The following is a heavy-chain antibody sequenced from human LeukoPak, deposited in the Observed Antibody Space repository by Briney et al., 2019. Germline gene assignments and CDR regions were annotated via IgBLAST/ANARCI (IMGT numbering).Heavy chain of an antibody. CDR3: AKDQSEWERLEDY. Sequence: PGGSLRLSCAASGFTFNSYAMSWVRQAPGKGLEWISTIGGSGDYTFYADSVKGRFTISRDNSKNTLYLQMNSLRAEDTAVYYCAKDQSEWERLEDYWGQGTLVTVSS. D-gene: IGHD1-26*01. CDR2: IGGSGDYT. J-gene: IGHJ4*02. CDR1: GFTFNSYA. V-gene: IGHV3-23*01.